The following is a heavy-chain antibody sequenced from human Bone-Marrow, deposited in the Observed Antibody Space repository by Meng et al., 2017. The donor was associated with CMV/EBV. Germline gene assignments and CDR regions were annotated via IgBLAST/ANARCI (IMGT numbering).Heavy chain of an antibody. CDR2: TYYRSKWYN. J-gene: IGHJ4*02. V-gene: IGHV6-1*01. Sequence: SGDSVSSNRAAWNWIRQSPSRGLEWLGRTYYRSKWYNNYAVSVKSRVTINPDTSKNQFSLQLNSVTPEDTAVYYCASLHSGSHLDRDYWGQGTLVTVSS. CDR1: GDSVSSNRAA. CDR3: ASLHSGSHLDRDY. D-gene: IGHD1-26*01.